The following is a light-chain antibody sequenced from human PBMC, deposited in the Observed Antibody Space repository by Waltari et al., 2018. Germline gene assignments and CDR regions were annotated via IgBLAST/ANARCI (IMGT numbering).Light chain of an antibody. J-gene: IGKJ3*01. CDR3: LQYSTTPRT. CDR2: WAS. V-gene: IGKV4-1*01. CDR1: QSVLYSPNNKNY. Sequence: DTVLTQSPDSLAVSLGESATINCKSSQSVLYSPNNKNYLAWYQHKEGQPPKLLIYWASTRESGVPDRFSGSESGTDFTLTISSLQAEDVAVYYCLQYSTTPRTFGPGTKVEIK.